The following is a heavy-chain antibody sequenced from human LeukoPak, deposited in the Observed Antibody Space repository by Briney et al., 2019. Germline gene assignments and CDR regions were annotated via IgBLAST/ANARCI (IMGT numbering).Heavy chain of an antibody. D-gene: IGHD2-8*01. J-gene: IGHJ4*02. Sequence: GGSLRLSCAASGFTFSSYWMSWVRQAPGKGLEWVANIRQDESEKYYVDSVKGRFTISRDNAKNSLYLQMNSLRAEDTAVYYCAKMHWGHGPNGLNYFDYWGQGTLVTVSS. CDR3: AKMHWGHGPNGLNYFDY. CDR1: GFTFSSYW. V-gene: IGHV3-7*03. CDR2: IRQDESEK.